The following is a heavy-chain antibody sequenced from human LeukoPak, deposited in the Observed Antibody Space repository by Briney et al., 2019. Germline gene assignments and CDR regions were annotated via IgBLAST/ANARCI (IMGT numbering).Heavy chain of an antibody. Sequence: GGSLRLSCAASGFTFSSYGMHWVRQAPGKGLEWVAVIWYDGSNKYYADSVKGRFTISRDNSKNTLFLQMDSLRVEDTALYFCAKEYSHGNWLFDYWGQGTLVTVSS. CDR3: AKEYSHGNWLFDY. CDR1: GFTFSSYG. D-gene: IGHD4-23*01. CDR2: IWYDGSNK. J-gene: IGHJ4*02. V-gene: IGHV3-30*02.